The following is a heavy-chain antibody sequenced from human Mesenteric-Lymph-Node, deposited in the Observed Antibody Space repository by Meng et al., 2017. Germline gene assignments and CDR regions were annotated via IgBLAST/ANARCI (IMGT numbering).Heavy chain of an antibody. CDR3: ARDSSSSAYSPFDY. V-gene: IGHV4-30-4*01. J-gene: IGHJ4*02. CDR1: GGSISSGDYY. D-gene: IGHD3-22*01. Sequence: QVQLQESGPGLVKPSQTLSLTCTVSGGSISSGDYYWSWIRQPPGKGLEWIGYIYYSGSTYYNPSLKSRVTISVDTSKNQFSLKLSSVTPEDTAVYYCARDSSSSAYSPFDYWGQGTLVTVSS. CDR2: IYYSGST.